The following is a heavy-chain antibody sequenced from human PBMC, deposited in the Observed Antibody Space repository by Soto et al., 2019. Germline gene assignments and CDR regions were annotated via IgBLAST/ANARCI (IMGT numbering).Heavy chain of an antibody. V-gene: IGHV1-69*06. CDR1: GGTFSSYA. J-gene: IGHJ4*02. D-gene: IGHD1-26*01. CDR3: ARGYSGRYCSVWNGFDY. CDR2: IIPILGTA. Sequence: QVQLVQSGAEVKKPGSSVKVSCKAAGGTFSSYAISWVRQAPGQGLEWMGGIIPILGTANYAQTFQGRVTITADKSTSTAYMELSSLRSEDTAVYYCARGYSGRYCSVWNGFDYWGQGTLVTVSA.